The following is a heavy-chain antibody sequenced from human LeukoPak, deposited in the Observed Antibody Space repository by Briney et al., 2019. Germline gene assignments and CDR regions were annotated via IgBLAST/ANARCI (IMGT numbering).Heavy chain of an antibody. V-gene: IGHV1-24*01. D-gene: IGHD1-26*01. Sequence: ASVKVSCKVSGYTLTELSMHWVRQAPGKGLEWMGGFDPEDGETIYAQKLQGRVTITEDTSTDTAYMELSSLRSEDTAVYYCATEGEVGALGYFDLWGRGTLVTVSS. CDR3: ATEGEVGALGYFDL. CDR2: FDPEDGET. J-gene: IGHJ2*01. CDR1: GYTLTELS.